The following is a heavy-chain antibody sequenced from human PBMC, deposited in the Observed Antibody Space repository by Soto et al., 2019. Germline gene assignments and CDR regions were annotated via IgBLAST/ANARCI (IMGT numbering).Heavy chain of an antibody. CDR3: ARSDYGDYGGYYYYYMDV. Sequence: GASVKVSCKASGYTFTSYAMHWVRQAPGQRLEWMGWINAGNGNTKYSQKFQGRVTITRDTSASTAYMELSSLRSEDTAVYYCARSDYGDYGGYYYYYMDVWGKGTTVTVSS. CDR2: INAGNGNT. D-gene: IGHD4-17*01. J-gene: IGHJ6*03. CDR1: GYTFTSYA. V-gene: IGHV1-3*01.